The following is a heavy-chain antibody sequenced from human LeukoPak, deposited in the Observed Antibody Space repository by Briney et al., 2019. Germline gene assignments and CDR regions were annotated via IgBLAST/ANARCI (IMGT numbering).Heavy chain of an antibody. D-gene: IGHD6-19*01. CDR3: ATTYSSGPHYFDY. Sequence: ASVKVSCKASGHTFTGYYMHWVRQAPGQGLEWMGWINPNSGGTNYAQKFQGRVTMTRDTSISTAYMELSRLRSDDTAVYYCATTYSSGPHYFDYWGQGTLVTVSS. J-gene: IGHJ4*02. CDR2: INPNSGGT. V-gene: IGHV1-2*02. CDR1: GHTFTGYY.